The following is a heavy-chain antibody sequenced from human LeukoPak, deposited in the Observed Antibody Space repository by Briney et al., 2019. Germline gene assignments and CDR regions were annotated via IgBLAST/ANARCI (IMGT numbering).Heavy chain of an antibody. D-gene: IGHD6-13*01. CDR3: ARVKQLVYGYYFDY. CDR1: GDSISNGGFY. Sequence: SETLSLTCTVSGDSISNGGFYWSWIRQHPGKGLEWIAYIYDSGTTYYSPALQSRVTISVDTSDNKFSLKLTSLTSADTAVYYCARVKQLVYGYYFDYWGQGTLVTVSS. J-gene: IGHJ4*02. CDR2: IYDSGTT. V-gene: IGHV4-31*03.